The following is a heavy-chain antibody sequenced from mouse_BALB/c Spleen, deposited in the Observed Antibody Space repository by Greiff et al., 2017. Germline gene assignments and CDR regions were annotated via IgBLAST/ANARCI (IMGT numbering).Heavy chain of an antibody. V-gene: IGHV5-6*01. D-gene: IGHD2-2*01. CDR3: ARQDYGYEAY. CDR1: GFTFSSYG. CDR2: ISSGGSYT. J-gene: IGHJ3*01. Sequence: EVKLMESGGDLVKPGGSLKLSCAASGFTFSSYGMSWVRQTPDKRLEWVATISSGGSYTYYPDSVKGRFTISRDNAKNTLYLQMSSLKSEDTAMYYCARQDYGYEAYWGQGTLVTVSA.